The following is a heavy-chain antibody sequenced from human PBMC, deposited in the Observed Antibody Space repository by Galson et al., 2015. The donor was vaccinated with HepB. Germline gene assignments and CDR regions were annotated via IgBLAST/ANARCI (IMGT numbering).Heavy chain of an antibody. V-gene: IGHV3-21*01. Sequence: SLRLSCAASGFTFSSYSMNWVRQAPGKGLEWVSSISSSSSYIYYADSVKGRFTISRDNAKNSLYLQMNSLRAEDTAVYYCARDGGGGITMIVVVMGYFDYWGQGTLVTVSS. CDR2: ISSSSSYI. J-gene: IGHJ4*02. CDR3: ARDGGGGITMIVVVMGYFDY. D-gene: IGHD3-22*01. CDR1: GFTFSSYS.